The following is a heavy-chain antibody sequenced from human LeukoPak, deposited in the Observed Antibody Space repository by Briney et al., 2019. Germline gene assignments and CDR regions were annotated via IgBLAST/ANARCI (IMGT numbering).Heavy chain of an antibody. Sequence: SETLSLTCTVSGGSISSYYWSWIRQPPGKGLEWIGYIYYSGSTNYNPSLKSRVTISVDTSKNQFSLKLSSVTAADTAVYYCARDSSVGDYYFDYWGQGTLVTVSS. V-gene: IGHV4-59*01. J-gene: IGHJ4*02. CDR1: GGSISSYY. CDR3: ARDSSVGDYYFDY. CDR2: IYYSGST.